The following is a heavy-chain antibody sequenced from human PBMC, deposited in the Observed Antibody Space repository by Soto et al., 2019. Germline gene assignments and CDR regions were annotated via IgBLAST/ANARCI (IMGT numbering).Heavy chain of an antibody. D-gene: IGHD2-15*01. Sequence: PSETLSLTCAVYGGSFSGYYWSWIRQPPGKGLEWIGEINHSGSTNYNPSLKSRVTISVDTSKNQFSLKLSSVTAADTAVYYCARGFGYCSGGSCYFVYMDVWGKGTTVTVSS. CDR2: INHSGST. J-gene: IGHJ6*03. V-gene: IGHV4-34*01. CDR1: GGSFSGYY. CDR3: ARGFGYCSGGSCYFVYMDV.